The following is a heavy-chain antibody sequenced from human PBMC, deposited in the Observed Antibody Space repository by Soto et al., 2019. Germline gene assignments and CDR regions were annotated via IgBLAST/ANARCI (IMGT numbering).Heavy chain of an antibody. V-gene: IGHV3-33*06. Sequence: PGGSLRLSCAASGFTFSSYGMHWVRQAPGKGLEWVAVIWYDGSNKYYADSVKGRFTISRDNSKNTLDLQMNSLRADDTAVYYCAKAGGAGSYKRGMDVWGQGTTVTVSS. D-gene: IGHD3-10*01. CDR2: IWYDGSNK. CDR3: AKAGGAGSYKRGMDV. J-gene: IGHJ6*02. CDR1: GFTFSSYG.